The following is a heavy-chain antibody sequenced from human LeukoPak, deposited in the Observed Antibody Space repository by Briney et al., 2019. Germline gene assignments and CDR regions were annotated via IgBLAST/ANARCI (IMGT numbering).Heavy chain of an antibody. D-gene: IGHD3-10*01. V-gene: IGHV4-34*01. CDR3: ARSAMVRGNADY. J-gene: IGHJ4*02. Sequence: SETLSLTCAVYGGSLSGYYWSWIRQPPGKGLEWIGEINHSGSTNYNPSLKSRVTISVDTSKNQFSLKLSSVTAADTAVYYCARSAMVRGNADYWGRGTLVTVSS. CDR2: INHSGST. CDR1: GGSLSGYY.